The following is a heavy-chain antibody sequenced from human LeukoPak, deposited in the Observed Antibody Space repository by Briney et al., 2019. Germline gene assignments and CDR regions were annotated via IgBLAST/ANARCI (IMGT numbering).Heavy chain of an antibody. D-gene: IGHD4-17*01. CDR3: ARGDDYGDYALGY. V-gene: IGHV4-34*01. CDR2: INHSGST. CDR1: GGSISSYY. Sequence: SETLSLTCTVSGGSISSYYWSWIRQPPGKGLEWIGEINHSGSTNYNPSLKSRVTISVDTSRNQFSLKLSSVTAADTAVYYCARGDDYGDYALGYWGQGTLVTVSS. J-gene: IGHJ4*02.